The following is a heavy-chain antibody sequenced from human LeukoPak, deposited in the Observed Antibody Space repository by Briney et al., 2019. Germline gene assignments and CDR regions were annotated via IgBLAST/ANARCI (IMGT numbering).Heavy chain of an antibody. Sequence: GASVKVSCKASGYTSTGYYMHWVRQAPGQGLEWMGWINPNSGGTNYAQKFQGRVTMTRDTSISTAYMELSRLRSDDTAVYYCARVLYSSGWPYFDYWGQGTLVTVSS. J-gene: IGHJ4*02. CDR1: GYTSTGYY. CDR3: ARVLYSSGWPYFDY. D-gene: IGHD6-19*01. CDR2: INPNSGGT. V-gene: IGHV1-2*02.